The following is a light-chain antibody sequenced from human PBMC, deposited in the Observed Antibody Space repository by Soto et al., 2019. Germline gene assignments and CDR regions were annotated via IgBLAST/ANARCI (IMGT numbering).Light chain of an antibody. V-gene: IGKV3-20*01. CDR3: QQYSRLWT. CDR1: QSVSNNY. Sequence: EIVLTQSPGTLSLSPGERATLSCRTSQSVSNNYLAWYQQKPGQAPRLLIYGASSRATGIPDRFSGSGSGTYFALSISRLEPEDLAVYYCQQYSRLWTFGQGTKGEIK. J-gene: IGKJ1*01. CDR2: GAS.